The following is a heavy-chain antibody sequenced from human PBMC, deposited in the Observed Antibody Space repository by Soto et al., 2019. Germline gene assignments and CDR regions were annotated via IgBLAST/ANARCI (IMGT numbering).Heavy chain of an antibody. D-gene: IGHD6-13*01. CDR3: ARSYGSSWYMTFDY. J-gene: IGHJ4*02. V-gene: IGHV4-34*01. Sequence: SETLSLTCAVYGESFSGYYWSWFRQPPGKGLEWIGEINHSGSTNYNPSLKSRVTISVDTSKNQFSLKLSSVTAADTAVYYCARSYGSSWYMTFDYWGQGTLVTVSS. CDR1: GESFSGYY. CDR2: INHSGST.